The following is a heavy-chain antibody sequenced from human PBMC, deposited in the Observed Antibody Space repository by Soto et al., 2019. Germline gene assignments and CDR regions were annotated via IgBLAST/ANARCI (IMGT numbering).Heavy chain of an antibody. D-gene: IGHD3-10*01. Sequence: QVQLVQSGAEVKKPGSSVKVSCKASGGTFSSYTISWVRQAPGQGLEWMGRIIPILGIANYAQKFQGRVTITADKSTSTAYMELSSLRSEDTAVYYCARADYYYGSGRQTGDYGGQGTLVTVSS. V-gene: IGHV1-69*02. CDR2: IIPILGIA. J-gene: IGHJ4*02. CDR1: GGTFSSYT. CDR3: ARADYYYGSGRQTGDY.